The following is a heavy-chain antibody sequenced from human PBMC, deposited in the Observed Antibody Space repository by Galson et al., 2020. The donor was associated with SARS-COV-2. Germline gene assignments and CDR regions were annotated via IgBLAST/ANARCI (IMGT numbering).Heavy chain of an antibody. D-gene: IGHD5-18*01. J-gene: IGHJ6*02. V-gene: IGHV1-2*02. CDR1: GYTFTGYY. Sequence: ASVKVSCKASGYTFTGYYMHCVRQAPGQGLEWMGWINPNSGGTNYAQKLQGRVTRTRDTSISTAYMELSRLRSDDTAVYYCAREMDTAMGDDYYYGMDVWGQGTTVTVSS. CDR3: AREMDTAMGDDYYYGMDV. CDR2: INPNSGGT.